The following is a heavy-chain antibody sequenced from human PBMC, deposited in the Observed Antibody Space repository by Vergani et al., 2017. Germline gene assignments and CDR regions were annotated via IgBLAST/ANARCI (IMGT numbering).Heavy chain of an antibody. Sequence: EVQLVESGGGLVKPGGSLRLSCAASGFTFSSYSMNWVRQAQGKGLEWVSSISSSSSYIYYADSVKGRLTISIDNAQNSLYLQMNSLRAAETAVYYCAICILPPSFDYWGQGTLVTVSS. D-gene: IGHD2-21*01. V-gene: IGHV3-21*01. CDR1: GFTFSSYS. CDR2: ISSSSSYI. J-gene: IGHJ4*02. CDR3: AICILPPSFDY.